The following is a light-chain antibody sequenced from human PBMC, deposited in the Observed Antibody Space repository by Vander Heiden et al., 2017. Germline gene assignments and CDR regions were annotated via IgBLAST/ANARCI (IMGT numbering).Light chain of an antibody. CDR1: SLRNYY. CDR3: YSPDTNTNYLVL. J-gene: IGLJ2*01. Sequence: SSDLPQDPAASVALGPTVTITCQGDSLRNYYASWYQQKPGHAPILVIYGHNNQPSGIPDRFSGSTSGNTTSFTITAALAEDEADYYCYSPDTNTNYLVLFGGGTKLTVL. V-gene: IGLV3-19*01. CDR2: GHN.